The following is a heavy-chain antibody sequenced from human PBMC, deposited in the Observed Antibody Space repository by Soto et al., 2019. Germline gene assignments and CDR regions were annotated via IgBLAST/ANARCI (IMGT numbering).Heavy chain of an antibody. Sequence: QLQESGPGVVKPSETLSLTCAVSGGSITSSDWWSWVRQPPGKGLEWIGEIYHRGGTNYNPSLXIXVXIXXVTSENKFSLELRSVPSAVPAVYVCVCNGYSCLDLWGQGVLVTVSS. CDR1: GGSITSSDW. CDR2: IYHRGGT. J-gene: IGHJ5*02. CDR3: VCNGYSCLDL. D-gene: IGHD1-1*01. V-gene: IGHV4-4*02.